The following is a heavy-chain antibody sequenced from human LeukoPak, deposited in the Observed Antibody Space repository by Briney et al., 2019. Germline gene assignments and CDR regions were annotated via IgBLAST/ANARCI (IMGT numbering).Heavy chain of an antibody. D-gene: IGHD3-22*01. V-gene: IGHV4-4*07. Sequence: PPETLSLTCTVSGGSISSYYWSWIRQPAGKGLEWIGRIYTSGSTNYNPSLKSRVTISVDKSKNQFSLKLSSVTAADTAVYYCARSMNYYDSSGYSYYYYYMDVWGKGTTVTVSS. CDR3: ARSMNYYDSSGYSYYYYYMDV. CDR1: GGSISSYY. J-gene: IGHJ6*03. CDR2: IYTSGST.